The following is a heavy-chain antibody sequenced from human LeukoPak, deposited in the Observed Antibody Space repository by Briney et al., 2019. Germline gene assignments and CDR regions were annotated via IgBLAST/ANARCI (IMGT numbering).Heavy chain of an antibody. D-gene: IGHD4-11*01. J-gene: IGHJ4*02. CDR2: VHHSFSS. Sequence: SETLSLTCAVSGASMNDYYWSWIRQTPGKGLEWIGHVHHSFSSNFSPSLKSRVTMSMDTSKSQFSLRVASVTAADTAVYYCACYSVLGRTFDCWGQGTQVTVSS. CDR3: ACYSVLGRTFDC. V-gene: IGHV4-59*01. CDR1: GASMNDYY.